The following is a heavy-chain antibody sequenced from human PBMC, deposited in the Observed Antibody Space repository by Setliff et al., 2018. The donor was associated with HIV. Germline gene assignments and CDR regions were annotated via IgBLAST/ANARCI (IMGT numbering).Heavy chain of an antibody. Sequence: ASVKVSCKASGYTFTGYYVHWVRQAPGQGLEWMGRIIPNSGGTNYAQKFQGRVTMTRDTSISTAYMELTRLRSDDTAVYYCARPSSPDCGGDCYPDAFDIWGQGTMVTVSS. D-gene: IGHD2-21*01. CDR3: ARPSSPDCGGDCYPDAFDI. V-gene: IGHV1-2*06. J-gene: IGHJ3*02. CDR1: GYTFTGYY. CDR2: IIPNSGGT.